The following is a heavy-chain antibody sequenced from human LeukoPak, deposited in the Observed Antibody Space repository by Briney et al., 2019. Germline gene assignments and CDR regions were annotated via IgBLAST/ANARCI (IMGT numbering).Heavy chain of an antibody. V-gene: IGHV3-49*04. Sequence: GGSLRLSCTASGFTFGDYGMSWVRQAPGKGLEWVGFIQSRNYGGTTQHAASVKGRFTVSRDDSKSIAYLQMNSLKTEDTAVYYCTASDHLYCSSISCHFDYWGQGTLVTVSS. CDR2: IQSRNYGGTT. D-gene: IGHD2-2*01. J-gene: IGHJ4*02. CDR1: GFTFGDYG. CDR3: TASDHLYCSSISCHFDY.